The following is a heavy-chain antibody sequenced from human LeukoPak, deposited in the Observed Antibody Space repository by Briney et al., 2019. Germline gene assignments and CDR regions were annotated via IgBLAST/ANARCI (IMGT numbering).Heavy chain of an antibody. CDR1: GFTFGDYA. D-gene: IGHD6-13*01. J-gene: IGHJ4*02. CDR3: TRVWEDSSSWHFDY. V-gene: IGHV3-49*03. Sequence: GGSLRLSCTASGFTFGDYAMSWFRQAPGKGLEWVGFIRSKAYGGTTEYAASVKGRFTISRDDSKSIAYLQMNSLKTEDTAVYYCTRVWEDSSSWHFDYWGQGTLDTVSS. CDR2: IRSKAYGGTT.